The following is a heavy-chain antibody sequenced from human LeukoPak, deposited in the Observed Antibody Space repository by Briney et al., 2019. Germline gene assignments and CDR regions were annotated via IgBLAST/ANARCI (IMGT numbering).Heavy chain of an antibody. CDR1: GGTFNNFA. V-gene: IGHV1-69*13. CDR2: IIPMSGTA. D-gene: IGHD3-3*01. Sequence: GASVKVSCKASGGTFNNFAISWVRQAPGQGLEWVGDIIPMSGTANYAQEFQGRVTITADESTSTAYMELSSLRSEDTAIYYCASPVKYYDTWSGYPPFDYWGQGTLVTVSS. J-gene: IGHJ4*02. CDR3: ASPVKYYDTWSGYPPFDY.